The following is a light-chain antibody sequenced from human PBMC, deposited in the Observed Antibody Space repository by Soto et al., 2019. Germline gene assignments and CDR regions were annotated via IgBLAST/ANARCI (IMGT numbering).Light chain of an antibody. CDR1: TSDVGGYNY. CDR3: SSYRDNKYLV. CDR2: GVS. V-gene: IGLV2-14*03. Sequence: QSALTQPASVSGSPGQSITISCTGTTSDVGGYNYVSWHQHRPGEAPEPMIYGVSHRPSGISNRFSGSKSGNTASLTISGLQAEDEADYYCSSYRDNKYLVFGGGTKLTVL. J-gene: IGLJ2*01.